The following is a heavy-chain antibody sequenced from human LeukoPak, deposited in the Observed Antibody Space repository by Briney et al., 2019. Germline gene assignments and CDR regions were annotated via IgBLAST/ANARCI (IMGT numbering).Heavy chain of an antibody. V-gene: IGHV4-4*09. CDR3: ARTRLRAAADYYFDY. J-gene: IGHJ4*02. CDR2: IYTSGST. CDR1: GGSISSYY. D-gene: IGHD6-13*01. Sequence: SETLSLTCTVSGGSISSYYWSWIRQLPGKGLEWIGYIYTSGSTNYNPSLKSRVTISVDTSKNQFSLKLSSVTAADTAVYYCARTRLRAAADYYFDYWGQGTLVTVSS.